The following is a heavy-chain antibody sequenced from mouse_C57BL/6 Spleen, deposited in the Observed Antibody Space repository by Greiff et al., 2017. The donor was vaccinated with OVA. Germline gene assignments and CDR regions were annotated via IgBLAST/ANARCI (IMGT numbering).Heavy chain of an antibody. CDR3: ARGGAQATWAY. CDR1: GYTFTSYW. CDR2: IYPSDSET. J-gene: IGHJ3*01. Sequence: VQLQQSGAELVRPGSSVKLSCKASGYTFTSYWMDWVKQRPGQGLEWIGNIYPSDSETHYNQKFKDKATLTVDKSSSTAYMQLSSLTSEDSAVYYCARGGAQATWAYWGQGTLVTVSA. D-gene: IGHD3-2*02. V-gene: IGHV1-61*01.